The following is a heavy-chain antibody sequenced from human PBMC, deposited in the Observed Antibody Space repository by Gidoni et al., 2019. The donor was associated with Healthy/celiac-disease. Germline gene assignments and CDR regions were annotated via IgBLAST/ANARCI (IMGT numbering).Heavy chain of an antibody. CDR1: GGSFSGYY. J-gene: IGHJ5*02. D-gene: IGHD2-2*01. CDR3: ARGRGGVPAAIGGVWFDP. V-gene: IGHV4-34*01. Sequence: QVQLQQWGAGLLKPSETLSLTCAVYGGSFSGYYWSWIRQPPGKGLEWIGEINHSGSTNYNPSLTSRVTISVDTAKNQFSLKLSSVTAADTAVYYGARGRGGVPAAIGGVWFDPWGQGTLVTVSS. CDR2: INHSGST.